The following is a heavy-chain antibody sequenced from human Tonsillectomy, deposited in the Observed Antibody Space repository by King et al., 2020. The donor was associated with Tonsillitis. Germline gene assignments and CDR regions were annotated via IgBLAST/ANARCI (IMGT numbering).Heavy chain of an antibody. Sequence: VQLVESGGGLVKPGGSLRLSCVASGFTLRDYYMSWIRRAPGKGLEWVSSISSSVCNIYYADSVKGRFTISRDKAKNSLYLQMNSLRAGATAVYYCATTPYVGFFGYYMDVWGKGTTVTVSS. D-gene: IGHD3-3*01. CDR1: GFTLRDYY. CDR3: ATTPYVGFFGYYMDV. V-gene: IGHV3-11*01. CDR2: ISSSVCNI. J-gene: IGHJ6*03.